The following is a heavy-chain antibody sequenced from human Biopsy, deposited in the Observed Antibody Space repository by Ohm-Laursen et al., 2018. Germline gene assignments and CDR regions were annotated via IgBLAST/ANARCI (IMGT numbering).Heavy chain of an antibody. J-gene: IGHJ1*01. V-gene: IGHV1-69*06. CDR1: GYTFTNYG. Sequence: GASVKVSCKASGYTFTNYGINWVRQAPGQGLEWLGGNIPILGTGNYAQKFQGRVTVAADTSTSTATMELRSLRSDDTAVYYCATKLTGYFHHWGQGTLVTVSS. CDR2: NIPILGTG. D-gene: IGHD3-9*01. CDR3: ATKLTGYFHH.